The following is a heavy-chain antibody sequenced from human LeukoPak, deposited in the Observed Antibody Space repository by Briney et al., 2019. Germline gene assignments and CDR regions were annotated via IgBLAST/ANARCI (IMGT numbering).Heavy chain of an antibody. CDR1: GGSFSGYY. V-gene: IGHV4-34*01. J-gene: IGHJ4*02. CDR2: INHSGRT. Sequence: PSETLSLTCAVYGGSFSGYYWSWIRQPPGKGLEWIGEINHSGRTKYNPSLTSGVTISVDTSKNQSSLKLSFVTAADTAVYYCARQNYGAAPLRYWGQGTLVTVSS. D-gene: IGHD4/OR15-4a*01. CDR3: ARQNYGAAPLRY.